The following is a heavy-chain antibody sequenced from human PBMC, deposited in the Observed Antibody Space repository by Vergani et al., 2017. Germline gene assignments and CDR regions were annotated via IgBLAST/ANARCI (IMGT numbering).Heavy chain of an antibody. CDR3: AKVTGSGSYYNGGDYFDY. J-gene: IGHJ4*02. Sequence: EVQLVESGGGLVQPGRSLRLSCAASGFTFDDYAMHWVRQAPGKGLEWVSGISWNSGSIGYADSVKGRFTISRDNATNSLYLQMNSLRAEDTALYYCAKVTGSGSYYNGGDYFDYWGQGTLVTVSS. V-gene: IGHV3-9*01. CDR1: GFTFDDYA. CDR2: ISWNSGSI. D-gene: IGHD3-10*01.